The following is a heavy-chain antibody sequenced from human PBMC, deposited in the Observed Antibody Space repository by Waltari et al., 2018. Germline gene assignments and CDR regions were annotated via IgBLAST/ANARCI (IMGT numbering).Heavy chain of an antibody. Sequence: QLQLQESGPGLVKPSETLSLTCTVSGGSISSSSYYWGWIRQPPGKGLEWIGSIYYSGSTYYNPSLKSRVTISVDTSKNQFSLKLSSVTAADTAVYYCARGLPGYDSSGYYFDYWGQGTLVTVSS. CDR3: ARGLPGYDSSGYYFDY. D-gene: IGHD3-22*01. J-gene: IGHJ4*02. CDR1: GGSISSSSYY. CDR2: IYYSGST. V-gene: IGHV4-39*07.